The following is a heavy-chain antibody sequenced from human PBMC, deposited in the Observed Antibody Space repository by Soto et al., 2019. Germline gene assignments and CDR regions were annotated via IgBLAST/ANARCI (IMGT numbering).Heavy chain of an antibody. J-gene: IGHJ4*02. D-gene: IGHD3-22*01. CDR3: ARGQPLYYDSSGYFDY. V-gene: IGHV4-59*01. CDR1: GGSISSYY. CDR2: IYYSGIT. Sequence: PSETLSLTCTVSGGSISSYYWSWIRQPPGKGLEWIGYIYYSGITNYNPSLKSRVTISVDTSKNQFSLKLSSVTAADTAVYYCARGQPLYYDSSGYFDYWGQGTLLTVST.